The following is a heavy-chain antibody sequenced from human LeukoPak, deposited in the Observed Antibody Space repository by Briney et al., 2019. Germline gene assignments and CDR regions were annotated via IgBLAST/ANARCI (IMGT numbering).Heavy chain of an antibody. D-gene: IGHD3-22*01. CDR2: ISSSSYI. CDR3: ARDGDYYDSSGYSDY. CDR1: GFTFSSYS. Sequence: PGGSLRLSCAASGFTFSSYSMNWVRQAPGKGLEWVSSISSSSYIYYADSVKGRFTISRDNAKNSLYLQMNSLRAEDTAVYYCARDGDYYDSSGYSDYWGQGTLVTVSS. V-gene: IGHV3-21*01. J-gene: IGHJ4*02.